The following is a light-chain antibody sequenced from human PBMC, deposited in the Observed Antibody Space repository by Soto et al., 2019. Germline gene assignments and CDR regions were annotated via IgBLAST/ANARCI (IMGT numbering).Light chain of an antibody. V-gene: IGLV1-36*01. CDR2: YDH. J-gene: IGLJ1*01. CDR1: SSNIGSNA. CDR3: AAWDDSLNGYV. Sequence: QSVLTQPPSVSEAPRQRVTISCSGSSSNIGSNAVNWYQQLPGKAPKLLIYYDHLLPSGVSDRFSGSKSGTSASLAISGLQSEDEADYYCAAWDDSLNGYVFGAGTKLTVL.